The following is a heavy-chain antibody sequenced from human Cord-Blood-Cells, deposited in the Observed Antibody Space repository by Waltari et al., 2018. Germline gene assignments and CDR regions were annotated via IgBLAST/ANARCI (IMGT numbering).Heavy chain of an antibody. CDR3: ARNLVDACDI. CDR2: INQSGRT. CDR1: GGSFSGYY. Sequence: QVQLQQWGAGLLKPSETLSLTCAVYGGSFSGYYWSWIRQPPGKGLEWIGEINQSGRTNYNPSLKRRVTISVDTAKNQFSLKLSSVTAADTAVYYCARNLVDACDIWGQGTIITVSS. V-gene: IGHV4-34*01. D-gene: IGHD1-26*01. J-gene: IGHJ3*02.